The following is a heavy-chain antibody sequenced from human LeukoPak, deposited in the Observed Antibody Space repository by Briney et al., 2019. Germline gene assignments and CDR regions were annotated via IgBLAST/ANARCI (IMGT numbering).Heavy chain of an antibody. CDR3: ASGTVSGVIAPHSFHY. D-gene: IGHD3-16*02. J-gene: IGHJ4*01. CDR1: VGYISSYY. CDR2: VFYSGST. V-gene: IGHV4-59*01. Sequence: PSETLSLTCAVSVGYISSYYWTWIRQSPGKGLEWIGNVFYSGSTNYNPSLKSRVTISIDTSKNHFSLKLISVTAADTAVYFCASGTVSGVIAPHSFHYWGRGTLVTVSS.